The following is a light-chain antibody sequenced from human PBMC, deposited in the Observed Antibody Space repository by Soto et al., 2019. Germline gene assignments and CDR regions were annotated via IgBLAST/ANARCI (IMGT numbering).Light chain of an antibody. CDR2: YDS. CDR3: QVWDIMTDNYV. V-gene: IGLV3-21*04. J-gene: IGLJ1*01. Sequence: SYELTQPPSVSVAPEKTATITCGGNNIGNKRVHWYRQKPGQAPVLVISYDSDRPSGIPERFSGSNSGNTATRTISRVEDGDEADYYCQVWDIMTDNYVFGPGTKVTVL. CDR1: NIGNKR.